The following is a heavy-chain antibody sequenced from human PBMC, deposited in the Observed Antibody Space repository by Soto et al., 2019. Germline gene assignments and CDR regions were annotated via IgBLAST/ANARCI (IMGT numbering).Heavy chain of an antibody. CDR1: GFTFGDYA. V-gene: IGHV3-49*05. CDR3: TRGSFWSGYYPLTDY. Sequence: EVQLVESGGGLVKPGRSLRLSCTASGFTFGDYAMSWFRQAPGKGLEWVGFIRSKAYGGTTEYAASVKGRFTISRDDSKSIAYLQMNSLKTEDTAVYYCTRGSFWSGYYPLTDYWGQGTLVTVSS. D-gene: IGHD3-3*01. J-gene: IGHJ4*02. CDR2: IRSKAYGGTT.